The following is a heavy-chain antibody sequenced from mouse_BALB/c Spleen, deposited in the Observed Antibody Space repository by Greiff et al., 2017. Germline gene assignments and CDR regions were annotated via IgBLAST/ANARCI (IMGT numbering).Heavy chain of an antibody. J-gene: IGHJ4*01. V-gene: IGHV2-9*02. CDR1: GFSLTSYG. CDR3: DRDELLRGAMDY. CDR2: IWAGGST. D-gene: IGHD2-1*01. Sequence: VKVVESGPGLVAPSQTLSISCTVSGFSLTSYGVHWVRQPPGKGLEWLGVIWAGGSTNYYSALMSRLSISKDNSKSQVFLKMNSLQTNDTAMYYYDRDELLRGAMDYWGQGTVVTVSS.